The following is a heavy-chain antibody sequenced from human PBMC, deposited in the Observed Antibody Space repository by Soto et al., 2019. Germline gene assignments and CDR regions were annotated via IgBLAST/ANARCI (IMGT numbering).Heavy chain of an antibody. V-gene: IGHV4-34*01. J-gene: IGHJ4*02. Sequence: SETLSLTCAVYGGSFSGYYWSWIRQPPGKGLEWIGEINHSGSTNYNPSLKSRVTISVDTSKNQFSLKLSSVTAADTAVYYCAGLIGYSSSWGQGNLVTVSS. CDR2: INHSGST. CDR1: GGSFSGYY. CDR3: AGLIGYSSS. D-gene: IGHD6-13*01.